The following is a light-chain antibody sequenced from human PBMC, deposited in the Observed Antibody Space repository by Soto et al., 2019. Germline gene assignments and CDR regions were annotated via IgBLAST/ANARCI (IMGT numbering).Light chain of an antibody. V-gene: IGKV3-15*01. CDR3: QQYKNWPLT. Sequence: ELVMTQSPATLSVSTGGRATLSCRAIQSVSSNLAWYQQKPGQAPRLLIYGASTTATGFPARFNGSGSGTKCPLTISSLRSGDFAVYYCQQYKNWPLTFGGGTSVEIK. CDR1: QSVSSN. CDR2: GAS. J-gene: IGKJ4*01.